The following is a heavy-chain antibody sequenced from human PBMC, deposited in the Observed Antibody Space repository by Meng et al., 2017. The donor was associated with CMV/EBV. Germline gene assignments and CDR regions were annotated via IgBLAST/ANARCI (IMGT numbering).Heavy chain of an antibody. D-gene: IGHD4/OR15-4a*01. V-gene: IGHV1-69*05. CDR3: ARAYLTRPYGMDV. CDR1: GFIFSGYA. J-gene: IGHJ6*02. Sequence: KISCAASGFIFSGYAISWVRQAPGQGLEWMGGIIPIFGTANYAQKFQGRVTITTDESTSTAYMELSSLRSEDTAVYYCARAYLTRPYGMDVWGQGTTVTVSS. CDR2: IIPIFGTA.